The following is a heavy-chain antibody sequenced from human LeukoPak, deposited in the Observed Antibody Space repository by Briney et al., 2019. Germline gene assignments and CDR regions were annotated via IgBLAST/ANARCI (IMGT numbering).Heavy chain of an antibody. CDR3: ARDSSGHRTGYYYYMDV. V-gene: IGHV1-2*02. Sequence: ASVKVSCKASGYTFTNYAMNWVRQVPGQGLEWRGWINPNSGGTNYAQKLQGRVTMTRDTSISAAYMELSRLRSDDTAGYYCARDSSGHRTGYYYYMDVWGKGTTVTVSS. CDR1: GYTFTNYA. D-gene: IGHD6-19*01. J-gene: IGHJ6*03. CDR2: INPNSGGT.